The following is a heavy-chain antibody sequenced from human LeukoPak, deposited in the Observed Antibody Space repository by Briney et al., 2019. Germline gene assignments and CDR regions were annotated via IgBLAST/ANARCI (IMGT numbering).Heavy chain of an antibody. J-gene: IGHJ4*02. CDR3: ARDTTSVLRYFDWSLYYFDY. V-gene: IGHV1-69*04. CDR1: GYTFTNYG. D-gene: IGHD3-9*01. Sequence: SVKVSCKASGYTFTNYGISWMRQAPGQGLEWMGRIIPILGIANYAQKFQGRVTITADKSTSTAYMELSSLRSEDTAVYYCARDTTSVLRYFDWSLYYFDYWGQGTLVTVSS. CDR2: IIPILGIA.